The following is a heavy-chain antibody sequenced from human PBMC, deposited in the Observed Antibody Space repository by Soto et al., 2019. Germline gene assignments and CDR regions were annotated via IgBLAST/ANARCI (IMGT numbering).Heavy chain of an antibody. CDR1: GGSISSYY. V-gene: IGHV4-59*01. Sequence: SETLSLTCTVSGGSISSYYWSWIRQPPGKGLEWIGYIYYSGSTNYNPSLKSRVTISVDASKNQFSLKLSSVTAADTAVYYCARASSWATSDYWGQGTLVTVSS. D-gene: IGHD7-27*01. J-gene: IGHJ4*02. CDR3: ARASSWATSDY. CDR2: IYYSGST.